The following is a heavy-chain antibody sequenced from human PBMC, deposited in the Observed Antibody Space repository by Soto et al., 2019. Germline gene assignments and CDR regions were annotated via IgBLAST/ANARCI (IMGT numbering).Heavy chain of an antibody. CDR1: GFTFSSYA. J-gene: IGHJ4*02. D-gene: IGHD4-17*01. CDR3: ARDYGPSPVDY. Sequence: VGSLRLSCAASGFTFSSYAMSWVRQAPGKGLEWVSAISGSGGSTYYADSVKGRFTISRDNSKNTLYLQMNSLRAEDTAVYYCARDYGPSPVDYWGQGTLVTVSS. V-gene: IGHV3-23*01. CDR2: ISGSGGST.